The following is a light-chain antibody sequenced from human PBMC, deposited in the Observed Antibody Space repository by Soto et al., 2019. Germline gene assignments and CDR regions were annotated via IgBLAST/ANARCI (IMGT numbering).Light chain of an antibody. CDR3: QQYDSLPLT. Sequence: DIQMTQSPSSLSASVGDRVTIACQATQDIHSFLAWYQQKPGKAPKFLIFDASNLERGVPSRFSGSGSGTDFTFTISSLQTEDIATYFCQQYDSLPLTFGGGTKVEV. CDR1: QDIHSF. J-gene: IGKJ4*01. CDR2: DAS. V-gene: IGKV1-33*01.